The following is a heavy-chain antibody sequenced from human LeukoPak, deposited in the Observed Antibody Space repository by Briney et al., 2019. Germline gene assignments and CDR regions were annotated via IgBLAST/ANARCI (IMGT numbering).Heavy chain of an antibody. CDR1: GFPFSSYA. CDR3: AKDVGRKIPSSGPLGDY. CDR2: IKGSGGST. V-gene: IGHV3-23*01. J-gene: IGHJ4*02. D-gene: IGHD6-19*01. Sequence: GSLELSLSASGFPFSSYAMSWVRQAPGKGLEWVSAIKGSGGSTYYADSVKGRFTISRDNSKNTLYLQMNSLRAEDTAVYYCAKDVGRKIPSSGPLGDYWGQGTLVTVSS.